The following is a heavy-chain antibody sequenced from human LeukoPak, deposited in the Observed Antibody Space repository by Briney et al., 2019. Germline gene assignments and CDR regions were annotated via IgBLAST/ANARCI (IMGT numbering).Heavy chain of an antibody. V-gene: IGHV3-53*01. Sequence: PGGFLRLSCAASGFTVSSNYMSWVRQAPGKGLEWVSVIYSGGATYYADSVKGRFAISRDNSKNTLYLQMNSLRAEDTAVYYCVRDFGGPFDYWGQGTLVIVSS. CDR3: VRDFGGPFDY. CDR2: IYSGGAT. D-gene: IGHD3-3*01. CDR1: GFTVSSNY. J-gene: IGHJ4*02.